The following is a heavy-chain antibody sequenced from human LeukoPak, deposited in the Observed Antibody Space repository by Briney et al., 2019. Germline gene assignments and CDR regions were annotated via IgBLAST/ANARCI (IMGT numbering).Heavy chain of an antibody. J-gene: IGHJ4*02. CDR1: GYTFSSYG. V-gene: IGHV1-18*01. D-gene: IGHD5-12*01. CDR3: ARPAGYSGYDLIH. Sequence: GASVKVSCKASGYTFSSYGITWVRQAPGQGLEWMGWISTYSGNTDYAQGLQGRVTMTRDTSMSTAYMELRNLRSDDTAVYYCARPAGYSGYDLIHWGQGTLVTVSS. CDR2: ISTYSGNT.